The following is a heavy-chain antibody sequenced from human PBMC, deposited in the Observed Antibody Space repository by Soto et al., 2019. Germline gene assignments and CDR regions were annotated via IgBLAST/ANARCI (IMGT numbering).Heavy chain of an antibody. J-gene: IGHJ6*02. CDR3: ARAKSPEASYYYYGMDV. V-gene: IGHV1-69*13. Sequence: SVKVSCKASGGTFSSYAISWVRQAPGQGLEWMGGIIPIFGTANYAQKFQGRVTITADESTSTAYTELSSLRSEDTAVYYCARAKSPEASYYYYGMDVWGQGTTVTVSS. CDR1: GGTFSSYA. CDR2: IIPIFGTA.